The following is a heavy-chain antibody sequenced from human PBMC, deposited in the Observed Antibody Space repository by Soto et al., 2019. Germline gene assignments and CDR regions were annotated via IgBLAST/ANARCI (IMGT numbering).Heavy chain of an antibody. CDR1: GGTSSSYA. CDR2: IIPAFGTV. J-gene: IGHJ4*02. CDR3: ERTDSGNDFFQY. Sequence: QVQLVQSGAEVKKPGSSVKVSCKASGGTSSSYAFSWVRQATGQGLQWMGGIIPAFGTVHYAQKFQGRVTITADESTSKAYMEVRSLTSEDTAVYYCERTDSGNDFFQYWCQGTLVTVSS. V-gene: IGHV1-69*01. D-gene: IGHD5-12*01.